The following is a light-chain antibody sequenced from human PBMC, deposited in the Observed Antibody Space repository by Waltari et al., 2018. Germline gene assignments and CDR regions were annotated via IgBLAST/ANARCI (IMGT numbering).Light chain of an antibody. Sequence: QSVLTQPPSTSGTPGQRVSISCSGPNSNIGTNNVNWYQQVPGTAPKLLIYTSNQRPSGVPDRFSGSQSGTSASLAITGLQPEDEGDYYCVSWDDSLNGWVFGGGTKLTVL. V-gene: IGLV1-44*01. CDR3: VSWDDSLNGWV. CDR2: TSN. J-gene: IGLJ3*02. CDR1: NSNIGTNN.